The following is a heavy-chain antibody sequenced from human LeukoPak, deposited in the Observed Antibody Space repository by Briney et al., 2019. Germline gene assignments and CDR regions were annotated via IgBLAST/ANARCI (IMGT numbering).Heavy chain of an antibody. Sequence: PGGSLRLSCAASGFTFSSYWMHWVRQAPGKGLVWVSRINSDGSSTSYADSVKGRFTISRDNAKNTLYLQMNSLSAEDTAVYYCARGGYSSGWFYFGYWGQGTLVTVSS. V-gene: IGHV3-74*01. CDR2: INSDGSST. J-gene: IGHJ4*02. CDR1: GFTFSSYW. D-gene: IGHD6-19*01. CDR3: ARGGYSSGWFYFGY.